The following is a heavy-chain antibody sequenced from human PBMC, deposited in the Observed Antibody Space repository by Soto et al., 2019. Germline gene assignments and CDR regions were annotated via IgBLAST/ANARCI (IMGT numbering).Heavy chain of an antibody. CDR2: IIPVLGTS. J-gene: IGHJ6*01. Sequence: QVQLVQSGSEVKKPGSSVKVSCKTSGGTFSAYAISWVRQAPGQGLEWVGGIIPVLGTSNYAQEFQGRVTITADESTRTASMELTSLRSEDTAVYYCARHRDFTFFYGMDVWGQGTTVTVSS. CDR3: ARHRDFTFFYGMDV. CDR1: GGTFSAYA. V-gene: IGHV1-69*12.